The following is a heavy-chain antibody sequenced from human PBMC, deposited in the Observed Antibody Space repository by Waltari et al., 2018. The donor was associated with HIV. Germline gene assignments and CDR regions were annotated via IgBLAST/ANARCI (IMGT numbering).Heavy chain of an antibody. CDR3: ARARYRGPIYE. CDR1: GGSFSGYY. V-gene: IGHV4-34*01. J-gene: IGHJ4*02. CDR2: INQSVST. D-gene: IGHD3-10*01. Sequence: QVQLQQWGAGLLKPSETLSLTCAVYGGSFSGYYWSWIRQPPGKGLEWNGEINQSVSTNCTPSLKSRVTISVDTSKNQFSLKLSSVTAADTAVYYCARARYRGPIYEWGQGTLVTVSS.